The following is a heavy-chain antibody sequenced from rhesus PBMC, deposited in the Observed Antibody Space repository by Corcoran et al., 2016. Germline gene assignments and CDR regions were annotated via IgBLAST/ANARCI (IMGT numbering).Heavy chain of an antibody. D-gene: IGHD3-16*01. Sequence: EVQLLESGGGLVQPGGSLRLSCTGSGFSISGYFMYWVRQAPGKGLEWVSSITPDARTTWYTDSVKGRFTRSKENAKNTLYLQMDSLRTEDTAVYYCAKEVVGRGYFDCWGQGVLVTVSS. CDR1: GFSISGYF. CDR2: ITPDARTT. J-gene: IGHJ4*01. CDR3: AKEVVGRGYFDC. V-gene: IGHV3-8*01.